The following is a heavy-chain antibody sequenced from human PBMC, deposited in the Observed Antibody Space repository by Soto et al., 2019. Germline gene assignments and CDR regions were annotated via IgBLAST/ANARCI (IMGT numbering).Heavy chain of an antibody. Sequence: GASVKVSCKASGYTFTGYYMHWVRQAPGQGLEWMGWINPNSGGTNYAQKFQGWVTMTRDTSISTAYVELSRLRSDDTAVYYCARDKRVITTEGLYYYYYGMDVWGQGTTVTVSS. V-gene: IGHV1-2*04. CDR3: ARDKRVITTEGLYYYYYGMDV. CDR1: GYTFTGYY. J-gene: IGHJ6*02. D-gene: IGHD3-22*01. CDR2: INPNSGGT.